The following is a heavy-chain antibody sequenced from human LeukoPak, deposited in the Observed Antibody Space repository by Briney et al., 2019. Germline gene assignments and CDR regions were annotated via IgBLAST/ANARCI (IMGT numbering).Heavy chain of an antibody. CDR2: IKQDGGQI. CDR1: GFTFTSYD. CDR3: ARLGARQMLEY. J-gene: IGHJ4*02. Sequence: GGSLRLSCAASGFTFTSYDMHWVRQAPGKGLEWVANIKQDGGQIYYLESVKGRFTVSRDNAKNSLYLQMNSLRAEDTAVYYCARLGARQMLEYWGQGTLVTVSS. V-gene: IGHV3-7*01. D-gene: IGHD4-17*01.